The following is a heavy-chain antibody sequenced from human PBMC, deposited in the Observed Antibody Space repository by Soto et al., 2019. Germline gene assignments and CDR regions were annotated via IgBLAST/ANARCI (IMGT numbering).Heavy chain of an antibody. Sequence: KSSETLSLTCTVSGGSISSNYWSWIRQPPGKGLEWSGYIYNRGSANYHPSLKSRATISVDTSKSQFSLRLTSVTAADRAVYFCASLRSSPLASWGQVTLGTVSS. J-gene: IGHJ5*02. D-gene: IGHD3-3*02. CDR3: ASLRSSPLAS. V-gene: IGHV4-59*01. CDR1: GGSISSNY. CDR2: IYNRGSA.